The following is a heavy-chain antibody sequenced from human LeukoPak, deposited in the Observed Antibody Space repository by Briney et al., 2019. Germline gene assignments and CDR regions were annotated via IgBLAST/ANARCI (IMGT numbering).Heavy chain of an antibody. CDR2: ISGSGGST. CDR3: AKGGSDSSGYYWYFDY. D-gene: IGHD3-22*01. V-gene: IGHV3-23*01. Sequence: GGSLRLSCAASGFTFSSYAMSWVRQAPGKGLEWVSAISGSGGSTYYADSVKGRFTISRDNSKNTLYLQMNSLRAEDTAVYYCAKGGSDSSGYYWYFDYWGQGTLVTVSS. CDR1: GFTFSSYA. J-gene: IGHJ4*02.